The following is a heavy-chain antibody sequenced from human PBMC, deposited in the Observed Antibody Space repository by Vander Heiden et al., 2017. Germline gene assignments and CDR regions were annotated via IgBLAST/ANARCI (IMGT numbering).Heavy chain of an antibody. CDR1: GGTFSDSS. D-gene: IGHD2-21*01. J-gene: IGHJ5*02. CDR3: ARAGIASSQYHFDP. V-gene: IGHV1-69*18. Sequence: QVPLVQSGAEMKKPRSSVKVSCQASGGTFSDSSISWVRQAPGQGCEWMGSIIPVLGSASYTQKFQGRLTITADESTGTAYMDLSGLRPDDTAVYYCARAGIASSQYHFDPWGQGTLVTVSS. CDR2: IIPVLGSA.